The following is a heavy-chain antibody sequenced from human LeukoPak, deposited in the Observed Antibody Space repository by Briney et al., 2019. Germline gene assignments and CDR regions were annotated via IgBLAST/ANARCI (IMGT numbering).Heavy chain of an antibody. Sequence: SETLSLTCAVYGGSFSGYYWSWIRQPPGKGLEWIGEINHSGSTNYPPSPNRRITTTSDTSKNQSPLKLRSVTAADTAVYYCARPMRGYGGPRGPFDYWGQGTLVTVSP. CDR2: INHSGST. CDR3: ARPMRGYGGPRGPFDY. D-gene: IGHD4-23*01. CDR1: GGSFSGYY. V-gene: IGHV4-34*01. J-gene: IGHJ4*02.